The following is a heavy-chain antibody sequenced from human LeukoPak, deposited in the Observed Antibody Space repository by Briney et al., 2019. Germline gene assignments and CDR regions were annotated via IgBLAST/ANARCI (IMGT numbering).Heavy chain of an antibody. J-gene: IGHJ3*02. CDR2: VRSSGSSR. V-gene: IGHV3-48*03. CDR1: GFTVSSDE. D-gene: IGHD3-10*01. CDR3: ARDGLELWFGELLSDAFDI. Sequence: GRSLKVSYAPPGFTVSSDEMNWVLRALGKGEEWVSYVRSSGSSRYYAASVKGRFTISRDNAKNSLYLQMNSLRAEDTAVYYCARDGLELWFGELLSDAFDIWGQGTMVTVSS.